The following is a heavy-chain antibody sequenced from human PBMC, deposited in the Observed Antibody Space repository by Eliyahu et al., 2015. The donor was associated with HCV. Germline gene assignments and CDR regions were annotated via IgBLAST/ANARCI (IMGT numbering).Heavy chain of an antibody. V-gene: IGHV2-5*02. CDR2: IFWDDDK. J-gene: IGHJ3*01. CDR3: AHSRGSTMYYSDSSGSQGAFDF. CDR1: GFSLTTSGVA. Sequence: QXTLKESGPTLVKPTETLTLTCSFSGFSLTTSGVAVGWLRQPPGKAPEWLAFIFWDDDKRYSPSLRNRMTITKDASKNQVVLTLTNMDPVDTATYFCAHSRGSTMYYSDSSGSQGAFDFWGPGTMVTVSS. D-gene: IGHD3-22*01.